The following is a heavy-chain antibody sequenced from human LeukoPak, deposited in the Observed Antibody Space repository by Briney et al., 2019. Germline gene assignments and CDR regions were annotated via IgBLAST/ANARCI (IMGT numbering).Heavy chain of an antibody. CDR3: ARTDYYDSSGYAI. J-gene: IGHJ4*02. V-gene: IGHV1-8*01. CDR1: GYAFTSYD. CDR2: MNPNSGNT. Sequence: ASVKVSCKASGYAFTSYDINWVRQATGQGLEWIGWMNPNSGNTGYAQKFQGRVTMTRNTSISTAYMELSSLRSEDTAVYYCARTDYYDSSGYAIWGQGTLVTVSS. D-gene: IGHD3-22*01.